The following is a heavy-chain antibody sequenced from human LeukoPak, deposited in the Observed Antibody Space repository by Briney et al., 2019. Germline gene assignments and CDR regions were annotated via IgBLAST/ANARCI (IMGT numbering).Heavy chain of an antibody. CDR3: ARAPVTIFGVVGEYMDV. Sequence: AASVKVSCKASGYTFASYDINWVRQATGQGLEWMGWMNTNSGNTGYEQKFQGRVTMTRNTSISTAYMELSSLRSEDTAVYYCARAPVTIFGVVGEYMDVWGKGTTVTVSS. CDR1: GYTFASYD. V-gene: IGHV1-8*01. D-gene: IGHD3-3*01. CDR2: MNTNSGNT. J-gene: IGHJ6*03.